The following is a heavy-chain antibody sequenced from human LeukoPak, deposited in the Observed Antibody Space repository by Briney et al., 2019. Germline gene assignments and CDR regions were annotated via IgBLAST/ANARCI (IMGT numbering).Heavy chain of an antibody. J-gene: IGHJ2*01. CDR1: GFTFDDYA. D-gene: IGHD1-7*01. CDR3: AKANWKYVSGYFDL. CDR2: ISWNSGSI. V-gene: IGHV3-9*01. Sequence: GRSLRLSCAASGFTFDDYAMHWVRQAPGKGLEWDSGISWNSGSIGYVDSVKGRFTISRDNAKNSLYLQMNSLRAEDTALYYCAKANWKYVSGYFDLWGRGTLVTVSS.